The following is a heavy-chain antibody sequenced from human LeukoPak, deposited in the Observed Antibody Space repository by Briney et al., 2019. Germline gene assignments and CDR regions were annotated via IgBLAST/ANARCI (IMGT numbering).Heavy chain of an antibody. V-gene: IGHV3-33*01. J-gene: IGHJ4*02. CDR2: IWYDGSNK. CDR3: ATEYDY. CDR1: GFTFSTYG. Sequence: GGSLRLSCAASGFTFSTYGMHWVRQAPGMGLEWVAVIWYDGSNKYYADSVKGRFTIPRDNSKNTLYLQMNSLRAEDTAVYYCATEYDYWGQGTLVTVSS. D-gene: IGHD2/OR15-2a*01.